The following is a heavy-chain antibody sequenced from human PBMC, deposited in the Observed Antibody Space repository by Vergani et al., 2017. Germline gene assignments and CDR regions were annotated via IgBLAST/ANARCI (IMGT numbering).Heavy chain of an antibody. CDR1: GGSLTSSSYY. CDR2: IYHSGSA. Sequence: QLHLQESGPGLVKPSETLSLTCTVSGGSLTSSSYYWGWIRQPPGKGLEWIGNIYHSGSAYYQPSLKGRVTISVDTSKNQLSLEVTTVTAADTAIYFCAGTESIIVLYFYGALWGQGTLVTVSS. V-gene: IGHV4-39*01. J-gene: IGHJ4*02. D-gene: IGHD2-8*01. CDR3: AGTESIIVLYFYGAL.